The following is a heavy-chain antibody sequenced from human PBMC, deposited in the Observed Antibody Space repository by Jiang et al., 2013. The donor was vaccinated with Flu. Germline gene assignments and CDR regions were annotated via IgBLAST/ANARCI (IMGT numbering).Heavy chain of an antibody. CDR1: GFTFSSYA. J-gene: IGHJ6*02. V-gene: IGHV3-23*01. Sequence: QLLESGGGLVQPGGSLRLSCAASGFTFSSYAMSWVRQAPGKGLEWVSAISGSGGSTYYADSVKGRFTISRDNSKNTLYLQMNSLRAEDTAVYYCANFPYDYVWGSYRYTLGGLVDYYYGMDVWGQGTTVTVSS. CDR3: ANFPYDYVWGSYRYTLGGLVDYYYGMDV. D-gene: IGHD3-16*02. CDR2: ISGSGGST.